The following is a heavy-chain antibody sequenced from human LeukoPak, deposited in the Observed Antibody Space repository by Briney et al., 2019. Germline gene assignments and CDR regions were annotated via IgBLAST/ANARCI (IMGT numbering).Heavy chain of an antibody. CDR2: INHSGIT. D-gene: IGHD3-22*01. V-gene: IGHV4-34*01. CDR3: ATKDSSNYHYGALDV. CDR1: GGSFSAYY. Sequence: SETLSLTCAVYGGSFSAYYWTWIRQTPEKGLEWIGEINHSGITNYNPTLNSRVTISVDTSKNQFSLKLRSVTAADTAVYYRATKDSSNYHYGALDVWGRGTMVAVSS. J-gene: IGHJ3*01.